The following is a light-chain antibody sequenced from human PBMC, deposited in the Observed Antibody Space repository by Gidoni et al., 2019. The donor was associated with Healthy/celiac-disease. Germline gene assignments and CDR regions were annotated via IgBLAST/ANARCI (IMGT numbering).Light chain of an antibody. J-gene: IGLJ2*01. CDR2: QDS. CDR1: KLGDKY. V-gene: IGLV3-1*01. Sequence: SYELTQPPSVSLSPGQTASITCPGDKLGDKYACWYQQKPGQSPVLVIYQDSKRPSGIPGRFSGSNSGNTATLTISGTQAMDEADYYCQAWDSSSVVFGGGTKLTVL. CDR3: QAWDSSSVV.